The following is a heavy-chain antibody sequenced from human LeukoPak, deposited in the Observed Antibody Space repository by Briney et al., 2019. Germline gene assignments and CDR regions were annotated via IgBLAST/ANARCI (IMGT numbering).Heavy chain of an antibody. Sequence: QPGGSLRLSCAASGFTFGSYGMHWVRQAPGKGLEWVAFIRYDGSNKYYADSVKGRFTISRDNSKNTLYLQMNSLRAEDTAVYYCAKEPPQYYDFWSGFWFDPWGQGTLVTVSS. CDR2: IRYDGSNK. CDR3: AKEPPQYYDFWSGFWFDP. D-gene: IGHD3-3*01. CDR1: GFTFGSYG. J-gene: IGHJ5*02. V-gene: IGHV3-30*02.